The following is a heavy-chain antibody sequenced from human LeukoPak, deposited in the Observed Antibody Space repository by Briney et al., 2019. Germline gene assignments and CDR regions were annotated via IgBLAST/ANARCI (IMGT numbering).Heavy chain of an antibody. V-gene: IGHV3-21*01. CDR3: ASSIDYYDSSGYFYFDY. J-gene: IGHJ4*02. CDR2: ISSSSSYI. CDR1: GFTFSSYS. D-gene: IGHD3-22*01. Sequence: PGGSLRLSCAASGFTFSSYSMNWVRQAPGKGLEWVSSISSSSSYIYYADSVKGRFTISRDNAKNSLYLQMNSLRAEDTAVYYCASSIDYYDSSGYFYFDYWGQGTLVTVSS.